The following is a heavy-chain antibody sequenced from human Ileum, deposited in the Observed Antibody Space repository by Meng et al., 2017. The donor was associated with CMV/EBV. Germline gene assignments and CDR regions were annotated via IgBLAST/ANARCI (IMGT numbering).Heavy chain of an antibody. J-gene: IGHJ5*02. CDR3: ARTFYCSSTSCPNWFDP. Sequence: SVKVSCKASGGTFSSYAISWVRQAPGQGLEWMGGIIPIFGTANYAQKFQGRVTMTRDTSTSTVYMELSSLRSEDTAVYYCARTFYCSSTSCPNWFDPWGQGTLVTVSS. CDR2: IIPIFGTA. D-gene: IGHD2-2*01. CDR1: GGTFSSYA. V-gene: IGHV1-69*05.